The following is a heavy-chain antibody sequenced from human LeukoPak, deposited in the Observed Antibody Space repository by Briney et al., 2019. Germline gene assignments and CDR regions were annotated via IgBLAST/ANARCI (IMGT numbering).Heavy chain of an antibody. J-gene: IGHJ4*02. CDR2: ISSSGSTI. V-gene: IGHV3-48*03. CDR3: AREDRWELLADFDY. D-gene: IGHD1-26*01. CDR1: GFTFSSYE. Sequence: GGSLRLSCAASGFTFSSYEMNWVRQAPGKGLEWVSYISSSGSTIYYADSVKGRFTISRDNAKNSLYLQMNSLRAEDTAVYYCAREDRWELLADFDYWGQGTLVTVSS.